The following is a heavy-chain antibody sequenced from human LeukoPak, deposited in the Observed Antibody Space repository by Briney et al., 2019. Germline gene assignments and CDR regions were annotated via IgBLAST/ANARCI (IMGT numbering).Heavy chain of an antibody. CDR1: GYTFTGYY. CDR2: INPNSGGT. J-gene: IGHJ4*02. Sequence: GASVSVSCTASGYTFTGYYMHWVRQAPGQGLEWMGWINPNSGGTNYAQKFQGRVTMTRDTSISTAYMELSRLRSDDTAVYYCARDPYRAGSFDYWGQGTLVTVSS. V-gene: IGHV1-2*02. D-gene: IGHD5-24*01. CDR3: ARDPYRAGSFDY.